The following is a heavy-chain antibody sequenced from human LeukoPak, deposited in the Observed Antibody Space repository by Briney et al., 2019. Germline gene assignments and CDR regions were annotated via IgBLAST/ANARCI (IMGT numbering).Heavy chain of an antibody. J-gene: IGHJ6*02. CDR1: GFTVNSNY. V-gene: IGHV3-53*04. Sequence: PGGSLRLSCAASGFTVNSNYMSWVRQAPGKGLEWVSVIYSGGSTYYADSVKGRFTISRHNSKNTLYLQMNSLRAEDTAVYYCARGVGFRVTELGMDVWGQGTTVTVSS. CDR2: IYSGGST. CDR3: ARGVGFRVTELGMDV. D-gene: IGHD1-26*01.